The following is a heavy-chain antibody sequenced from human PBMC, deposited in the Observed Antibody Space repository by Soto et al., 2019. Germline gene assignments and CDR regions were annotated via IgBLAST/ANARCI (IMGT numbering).Heavy chain of an antibody. D-gene: IGHD5-12*01. J-gene: IGHJ5*02. CDR1: GYAFTCYY. Sequence: GSVTVSWKASGYAFTCYYMHWVRQSPGQGPEWMAWINPKSGGTNYAQKFQGRVTMTRDPSISPAYMELSMLRSDDTAVYYCAREVATWGQGTLVTVSS. CDR3: AREVAT. V-gene: IGHV1-2*02. CDR2: INPKSGGT.